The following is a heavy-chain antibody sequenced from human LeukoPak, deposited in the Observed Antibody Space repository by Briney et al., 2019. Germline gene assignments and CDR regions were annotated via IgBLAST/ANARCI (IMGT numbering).Heavy chain of an antibody. Sequence: GGSLRLSCAASGFTFSSYAMSWVRQAPGKGLEWVSVIYSGGSTYYADSVKGRFTISRDNAKNSLYLEMNSLRVEDTAVYYCARDSSGYQWGQGTLVTVSS. J-gene: IGHJ4*02. CDR2: IYSGGST. CDR1: GFTFSSYA. V-gene: IGHV3-66*01. D-gene: IGHD3-22*01. CDR3: ARDSSGYQ.